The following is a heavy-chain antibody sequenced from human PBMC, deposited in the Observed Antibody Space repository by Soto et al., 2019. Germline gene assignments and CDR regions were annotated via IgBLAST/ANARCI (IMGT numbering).Heavy chain of an antibody. CDR2: IYASGST. CDR1: GGSISSYY. V-gene: IGHV4-4*07. Sequence: ASETLSLTCTVSGGSISSYYWDWIRQPAGKGLECIGRIYASGSTNYNPSLTSRVTMSVDTSRNQFSLRLTSVTAADTAVYYCTRDVYGSTTSGYYYYAMDVWGQGTTVTVSS. D-gene: IGHD2-2*01. J-gene: IGHJ6*02. CDR3: TRDVYGSTTSGYYYYAMDV.